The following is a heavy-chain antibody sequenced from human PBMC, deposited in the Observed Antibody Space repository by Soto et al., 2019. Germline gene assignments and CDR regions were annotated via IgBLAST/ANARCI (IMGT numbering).Heavy chain of an antibody. J-gene: IGHJ4*02. Sequence: PGGSLRLSCAASGFTFSSYAMHWVRQAPGKGLEWVAVISYDGSNKYYADSVKGRFTISRDNSKNTLYLQMNSLRAEDTAVYYCARGAGDSSGYHANYFDYWGKGTLVTVS. CDR3: ARGAGDSSGYHANYFDY. D-gene: IGHD3-22*01. CDR2: ISYDGSNK. CDR1: GFTFSSYA. V-gene: IGHV3-30-3*01.